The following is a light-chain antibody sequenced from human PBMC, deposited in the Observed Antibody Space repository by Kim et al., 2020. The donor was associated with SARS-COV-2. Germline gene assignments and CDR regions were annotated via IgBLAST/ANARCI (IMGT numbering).Light chain of an antibody. CDR1: NIGSKS. Sequence: SYELTQPPSVSVAPGKTARITCGGNNIGSKSVHWYQQKPGQAPVLVIYYDSDRPSGIPERFSGSNSGNTATLTISRVEAGDEADYYCQVWDSRSDHRVFG. CDR3: QVWDSRSDHRV. CDR2: YDS. J-gene: IGLJ2*01. V-gene: IGLV3-21*04.